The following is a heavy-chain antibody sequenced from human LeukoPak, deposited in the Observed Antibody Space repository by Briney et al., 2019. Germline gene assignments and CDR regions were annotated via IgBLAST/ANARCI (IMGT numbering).Heavy chain of an antibody. V-gene: IGHV3-66*01. CDR3: ARDSHKGF. J-gene: IGHJ4*02. CDR1: GFTFSDYY. Sequence: PGGSLRLSCAASGFTFSDYYMSWVRQAPGKGLEWVSVIYSGGSIYYADSVKGRFTSSRDNSKNTVYLQLNSLRVEDTAVYFCARDSHKGFWGQGVLVTVSS. CDR2: IYSGGSI.